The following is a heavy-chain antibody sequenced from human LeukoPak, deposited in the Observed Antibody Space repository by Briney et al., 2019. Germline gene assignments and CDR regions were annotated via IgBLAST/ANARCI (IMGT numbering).Heavy chain of an antibody. CDR2: IYYSGST. D-gene: IGHD3-9*01. CDR1: GGSISGSSYY. V-gene: IGHV4-31*03. CDR3: ARVNRFDWLLSQSGPPGDY. J-gene: IGHJ4*02. Sequence: SETLSLTCTVSGGSISGSSYYWGWLRQPPGKGLEWIGYIYYSGSTYYNPSLKSRVTISVDTSKNQFSLKLSSVTAADTAVYYCARVNRFDWLLSQSGPPGDYWGQGTLVTVSS.